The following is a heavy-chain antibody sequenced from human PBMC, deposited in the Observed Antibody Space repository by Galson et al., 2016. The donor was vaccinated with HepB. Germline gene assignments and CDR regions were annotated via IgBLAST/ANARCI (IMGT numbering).Heavy chain of an antibody. J-gene: IGHJ6*02. Sequence: SLRLSCAGSGFTFSRYRMNWVRQAPGKGLEWVSSIDTSNSIKYADSVEGRFTISRDNARNSLYLQMNSLRAEDTAIYFCAREPLKIAGVTFGYYYYYGMDVWGQGTTVTVSS. CDR2: IDTSNSI. CDR1: GFTFSRYR. V-gene: IGHV3-69-1*01. CDR3: AREPLKIAGVTFGYYYYYGMDV. D-gene: IGHD1-26*01.